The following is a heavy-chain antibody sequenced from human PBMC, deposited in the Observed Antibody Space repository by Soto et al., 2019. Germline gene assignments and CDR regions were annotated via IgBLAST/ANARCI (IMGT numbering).Heavy chain of an antibody. V-gene: IGHV4-59*01. D-gene: IGHD3-3*01. CDR2: IYYSGST. CDR3: ARGQAIFEMGYYYYGMDV. J-gene: IGHJ6*02. CDR1: GGSISSYY. Sequence: SETLSLTCTVSGGSISSYYWSWIRQPPGKGLEWIGYIYYSGSTNYNPSLKSRVTISVDTSKNQFSLKLSSVTAADTAVYYCARGQAIFEMGYYYYGMDVWGQGTTVTVSS.